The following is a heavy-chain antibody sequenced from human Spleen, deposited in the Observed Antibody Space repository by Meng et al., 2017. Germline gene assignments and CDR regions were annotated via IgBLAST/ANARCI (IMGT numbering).Heavy chain of an antibody. V-gene: IGHV3-15*01. CDR2: IKSNTDGGTA. D-gene: IGHD3-9*01. CDR3: TWDDKAVSDY. CDR1: GFYFNNAW. Sequence: VHLVESGGDLVKPGGSLRLSCAASGFYFNNAWMSWVRQAPGKGLEWVGRIKSNTDGGTAEYAAPVTGRFTISRDDSKSTLYLQLSGLTTDDTGVYYCTWDDKAVSDYWGQGTLVTVSS. J-gene: IGHJ4*02.